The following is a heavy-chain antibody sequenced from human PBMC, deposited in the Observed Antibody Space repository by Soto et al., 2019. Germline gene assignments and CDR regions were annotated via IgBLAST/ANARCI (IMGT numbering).Heavy chain of an antibody. Sequence: QVQLVQSGGEVKKPGASVKVSCKASGYTFTNYGISWVRQAPGQGLEWLGWISTYNSNTNSAPRLQGRLTMTTDTSTSTAYMELRSLTPDATAVYYCARDERDSCSGGDCFDFDYWGQGTMVTVSS. D-gene: IGHD2-21*02. CDR3: ARDERDSCSGGDCFDFDY. CDR2: ISTYNSNT. J-gene: IGHJ4*02. V-gene: IGHV1-18*04. CDR1: GYTFTNYG.